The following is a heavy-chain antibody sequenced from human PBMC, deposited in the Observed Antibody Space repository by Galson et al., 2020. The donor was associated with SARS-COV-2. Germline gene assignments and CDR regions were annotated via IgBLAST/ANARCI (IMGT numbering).Heavy chain of an antibody. CDR2: IHYSGST. D-gene: IGHD3-16*01. CDR1: SGSISLYY. Sequence: SETLSLTCSVSSGSISLYYWNWIRQPPGTGLEWIGYIHYSGSTNYNPSLTSQVPISIDTSRNQFSLKLSSVTAAATAVYYCARRGQGGNWFDPWGQGSRVTVSS. CDR3: ARRGQGGNWFDP. V-gene: IGHV4-59*01. J-gene: IGHJ5*02.